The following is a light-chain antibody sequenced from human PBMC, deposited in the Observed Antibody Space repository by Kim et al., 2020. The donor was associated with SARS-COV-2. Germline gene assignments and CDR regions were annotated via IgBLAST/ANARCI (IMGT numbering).Light chain of an antibody. V-gene: IGKV1-39*01. Sequence: AYVGDKVTITCRASQSISSYLNWYQQKPGKAPKLLIYAASSLQSGVPSRFSGSGSGTDFTLTISSLQPEDFATYYCQQSYSTPFTFGPGTKVDIK. CDR1: QSISSY. CDR2: AAS. CDR3: QQSYSTPFT. J-gene: IGKJ3*01.